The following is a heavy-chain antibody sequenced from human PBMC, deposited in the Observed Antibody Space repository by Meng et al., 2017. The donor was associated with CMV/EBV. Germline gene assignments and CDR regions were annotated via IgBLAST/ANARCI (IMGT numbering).Heavy chain of an antibody. CDR3: ARGPPFFDGYNYNFDY. Sequence: ASVKVSCKASGYTFTSYGISWVRQAPGQGLEWMGWISAYNGNTNYAQKLQGRVTMTTDTSTSTAYMELRSLRSDDTAVYYCARGPPFFDGYNYNFDYWGQGTLVNVSS. V-gene: IGHV1-18*01. CDR1: GYTFTSYG. D-gene: IGHD5-24*01. J-gene: IGHJ4*02. CDR2: ISAYNGNT.